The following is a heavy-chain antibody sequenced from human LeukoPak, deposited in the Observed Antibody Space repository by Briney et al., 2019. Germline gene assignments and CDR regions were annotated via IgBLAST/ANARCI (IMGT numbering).Heavy chain of an antibody. CDR1: GDSVSSNSAA. V-gene: IGHV6-1*01. CDR3: AREIEARTTYCAFDI. D-gene: IGHD2-21*01. Sequence: SQTLSLTCAISGDSVSSNSAAWNWIRQSPSRGLEWLGRTYYRSKWFFNYEVSVRSRITINPDTSKNQFSLQLNSVTPEDTAVYFCAREIEARTTYCAFDIWGQGTMVTVSS. J-gene: IGHJ3*02. CDR2: TYYRSKWFF.